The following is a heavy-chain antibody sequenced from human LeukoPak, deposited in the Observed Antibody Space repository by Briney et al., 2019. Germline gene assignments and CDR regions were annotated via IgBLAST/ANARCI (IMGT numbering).Heavy chain of an antibody. CDR2: ISSNGGST. CDR3: VRVGSGYDSNYYYGMDV. CDR1: GFTFSSYA. J-gene: IGHJ6*02. D-gene: IGHD5-12*01. V-gene: IGHV3-64*01. Sequence: QPGGSLRLSCAASGFTFSSYAMHWVRQAPGKGLEYVSAISSNGGSTYYANSVKGRFTISRDNSKNTLYLQMGSLRAEDMAVYYCVRVGSGYDSNYYYGMDVWGQGTTVTVSS.